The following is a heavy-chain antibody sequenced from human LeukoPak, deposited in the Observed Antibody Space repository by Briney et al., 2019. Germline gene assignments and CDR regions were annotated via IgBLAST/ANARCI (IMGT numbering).Heavy chain of an antibody. J-gene: IGHJ3*02. Sequence: GGSVTLSCAASALTVSSYSMDWARQAPGKWLECVSSISRSSSYIYYTDSAKGRFTTSRENAKNSQYLKMNSLTAEDTAVYYCARDPIATSAFDIWGQGTMVTVSS. CDR2: ISRSSSYI. D-gene: IGHD1-26*01. CDR3: ARDPIATSAFDI. V-gene: IGHV3-21*01. CDR1: ALTVSSYS.